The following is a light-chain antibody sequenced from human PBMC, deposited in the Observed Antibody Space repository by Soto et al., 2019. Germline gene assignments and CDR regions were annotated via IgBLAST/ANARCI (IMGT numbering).Light chain of an antibody. V-gene: IGKV3D-15*01. CDR3: QQYHNWPPIT. Sequence: EIVMTQSPVTLSVSPGERATLSCRASQFVSSNLDWYQQKPGQAPRLLIYGASTRATGIPARFSGSGSGTEFTLTISNLQSEDFAVYFCQQYHNWPPITFGQGTRLEIK. CDR1: QFVSSN. CDR2: GAS. J-gene: IGKJ5*01.